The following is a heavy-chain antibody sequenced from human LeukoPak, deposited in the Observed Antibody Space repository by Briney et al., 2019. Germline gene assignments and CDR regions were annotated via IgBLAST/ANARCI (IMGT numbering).Heavy chain of an antibody. J-gene: IGHJ3*02. D-gene: IGHD2-21*02. Sequence: GASLRLSRAASGFTFSSYDMHWFRRPTGKGLEWVSAVASAGDPYYPGPVKGRFTISRENAENSLYLQMNSLRVGDTAVYYCAREGGGDRRGAFDIWGQGKMVTVSS. CDR3: AREGGGDRRGAFDI. CDR1: GFTFSSYD. CDR2: VASAGDP. V-gene: IGHV3-13*05.